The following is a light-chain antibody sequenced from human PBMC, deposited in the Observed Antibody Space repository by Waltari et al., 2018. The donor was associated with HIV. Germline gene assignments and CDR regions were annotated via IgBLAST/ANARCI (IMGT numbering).Light chain of an antibody. CDR2: GAS. V-gene: IGKV3-20*01. CDR1: QSISSTY. J-gene: IGKJ1*01. CDR3: QQYASSSRT. Sequence: EIVLTQSPGTLSLSPGESATLSCRASQSISSTYLAWYQHKPGQAPRLLIYGASSRATGIPDRFSGSGSGTDFTLTINRLEPEDFALYYCQQYASSSRTFGQGTKVEFK.